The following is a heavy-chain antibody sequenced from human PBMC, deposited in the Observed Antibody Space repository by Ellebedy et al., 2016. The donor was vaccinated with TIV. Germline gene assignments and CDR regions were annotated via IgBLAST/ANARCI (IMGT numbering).Heavy chain of an antibody. CDR3: TKRAEDRGFFDY. V-gene: IGHV3-23*01. D-gene: IGHD1-14*01. CDR1: GFIFSNYV. CDR2: MAEYDGRT. J-gene: IGHJ4*02. Sequence: PGGSLRLSCAASGFIFSNYVLAWVRQVPGKGLEWVSAMAEYDGRTFYADSVRGRFTISRDNSVNTLFLHLHSLRAEDTAIYYCTKRAEDRGFFDYWGQGARVTVSS.